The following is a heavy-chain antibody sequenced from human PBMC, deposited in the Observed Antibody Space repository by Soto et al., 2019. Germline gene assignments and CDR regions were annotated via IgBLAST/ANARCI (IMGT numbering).Heavy chain of an antibody. CDR1: GFTFSTYW. J-gene: IGHJ4*02. V-gene: IGHV3-7*01. CDR3: SRSLDS. CDR2: INQDGSEK. Sequence: GGSLRLSCAASGFTFSTYWMDWVRQTPGKGLEWVANINQDGSEKNYVDSVKGRFTIYRDNAKNSLYLQMSSLTAEGSALYYCSRSLDSWGQGTLVTVSS.